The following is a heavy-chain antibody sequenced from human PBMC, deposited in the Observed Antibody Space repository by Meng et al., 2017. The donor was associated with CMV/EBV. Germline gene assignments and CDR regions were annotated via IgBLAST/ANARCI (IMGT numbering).Heavy chain of an antibody. CDR1: RFTVNNSW. J-gene: IGHJ6*02. D-gene: IGHD3-3*01. CDR2: INSDGSST. CDR3: ARDQNQYYDFWSGYFQDLYGMDV. V-gene: IGHV3-74*01. Sequence: GSLRRPPGSRSRFTVNNSWLHWVRQAPGKGLVWVSRINSDGSSTSYADYVKGRFTISRDNAKNTLYLQMNSLRAEDTAVYYCARDQNQYYDFWSGYFQDLYGMDVWGQGTTVTVSS.